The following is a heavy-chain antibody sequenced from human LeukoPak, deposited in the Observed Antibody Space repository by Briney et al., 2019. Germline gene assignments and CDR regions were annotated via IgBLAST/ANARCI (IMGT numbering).Heavy chain of an antibody. J-gene: IGHJ5*02. CDR2: INHSGST. V-gene: IGHV4-34*01. CDR1: GGSFSGYY. D-gene: IGHD3-10*01. CDR3: ARGKRRAMVRGVITNWFDP. Sequence: SETPSLTCAVYGGSFSGYYWSWIRQPPGKGLEWIGEINHSGSTNYNPSLKSRVTISVDTSKNQFSLKLSSVTAADTAVYYCARGKRRAMVRGVITNWFDPWGQGTLVTVSS.